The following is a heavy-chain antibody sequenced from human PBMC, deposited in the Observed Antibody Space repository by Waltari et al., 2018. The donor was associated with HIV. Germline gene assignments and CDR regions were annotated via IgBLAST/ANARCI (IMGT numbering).Heavy chain of an antibody. V-gene: IGHV1-69*13. CDR2: ISPIFGTA. D-gene: IGHD3-3*01. CDR1: GGTFSSYA. CDR3: ASLQSKTDYDFL. Sequence: QVQLVQSGAEVQKPGSSVKVSCKASGGTFSSYAVRWLRQAPGQGLEGMGGISPIFGTANYAQKFQGRVTITADESTSTAYMELSSLRSEDTAVYYCASLQSKTDYDFLWGQGTLVTVSS. J-gene: IGHJ4*02.